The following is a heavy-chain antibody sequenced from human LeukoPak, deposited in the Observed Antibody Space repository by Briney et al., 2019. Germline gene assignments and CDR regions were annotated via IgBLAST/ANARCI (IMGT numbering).Heavy chain of an antibody. CDR3: AKARGAWETRTTLFLDY. D-gene: IGHD1-7*01. Sequence: GGSLRLSCTASGFTFSSYGMDWVRQAPGKGLEWVTFIRYDGSNKNYADSVKGRFTISRDNSKNTVYLQMNSLRAEDTAVYYCAKARGAWETRTTLFLDYWGEGSLVTASS. CDR2: IRYDGSNK. CDR1: GFTFSSYG. J-gene: IGHJ4*02. V-gene: IGHV3-30*02.